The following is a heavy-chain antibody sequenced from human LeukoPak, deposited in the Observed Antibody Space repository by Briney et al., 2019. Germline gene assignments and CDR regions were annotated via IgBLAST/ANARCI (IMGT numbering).Heavy chain of an antibody. CDR1: GGSFSFYF. CDR2: IDNRGST. D-gene: IGHD3-22*01. V-gene: IGHV4-34*01. J-gene: IGHJ4*02. CDR3: ARVGYYYDSRALDY. Sequence: SETLSLTCTVSGGSFSFYFWHWIRQPPGEGLDWIGEIDNRGSTQYKPSLRSRGIISIDTSGNHFSLKLTSVTAADTAVYYCARVGYYYDSRALDYWGQGTLVTVSS.